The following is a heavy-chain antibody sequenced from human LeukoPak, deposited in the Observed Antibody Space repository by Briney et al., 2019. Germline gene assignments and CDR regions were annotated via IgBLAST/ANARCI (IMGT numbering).Heavy chain of an antibody. Sequence: QSGGSLRLSCAASGFTLSGYDMNWIRQAPGKGLEWLSYMSASGSVIYYADSVKGRFTISRDDAKNSLYLQMNSLRAEDTAVYYCASSFRGSAPYYFDYWGQGTLVTVSS. J-gene: IGHJ4*02. CDR2: MSASGSVI. V-gene: IGHV3-48*03. CDR1: GFTLSGYD. D-gene: IGHD2-15*01. CDR3: ASSFRGSAPYYFDY.